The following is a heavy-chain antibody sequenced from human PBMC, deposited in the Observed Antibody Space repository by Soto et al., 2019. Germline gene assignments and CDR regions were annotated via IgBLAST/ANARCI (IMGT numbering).Heavy chain of an antibody. D-gene: IGHD2-21*02. CDR2: IYYSGST. V-gene: IGHV4-59*12. Sequence: SETRSDRCRASAGSIRPCYRSGFRLAPGKELEWIWYIYYSGSTNYNPSLKSRVTISVDTSKNQFSLKLSSVTAADTAFYYCAREGALLFGGNSAYYSPMDVWGHGPTVTVS. CDR1: AGSIRPCY. J-gene: IGHJ6*02. CDR3: AREGALLFGGNSAYYSPMDV.